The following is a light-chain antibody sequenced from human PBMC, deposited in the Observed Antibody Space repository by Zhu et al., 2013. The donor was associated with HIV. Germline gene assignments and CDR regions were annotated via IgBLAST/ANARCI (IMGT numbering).Light chain of an antibody. V-gene: IGKV3-15*01. Sequence: EIVLTQSPDTLSLSPGETATLSCRASQSVDSLLAWYQQKPGQAPRLLIYGAITRATGIPARFTGSESGTEFTLTISSLQSEDFAVYYCQQYKNWPPWTFGQGTKVE. J-gene: IGKJ1*01. CDR3: QQYKNWPPWT. CDR1: QSVDSL. CDR2: GAI.